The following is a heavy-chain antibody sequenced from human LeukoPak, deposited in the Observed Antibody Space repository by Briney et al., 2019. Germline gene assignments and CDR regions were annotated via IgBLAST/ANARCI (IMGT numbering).Heavy chain of an antibody. Sequence: RGSLRLSCAASGFTFSSEAMSWVRQAPVKGLEWVSGISGSGGSTAYADSVKGRFTISRDNSKNTLYLQMNSLRAEDTAVYYCAKRVAAPGTSYFQYWGQGTLVTVSS. V-gene: IGHV3-23*01. D-gene: IGHD6-13*01. CDR1: GFTFSSEA. CDR3: AKRVAAPGTSYFQY. J-gene: IGHJ1*01. CDR2: ISGSGGST.